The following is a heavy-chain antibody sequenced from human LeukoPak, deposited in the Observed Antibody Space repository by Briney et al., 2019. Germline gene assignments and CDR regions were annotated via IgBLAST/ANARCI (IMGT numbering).Heavy chain of an antibody. V-gene: IGHV3-21*01. Sequence: PGGSLRLSCVASGFTFSSYSMNWVRQAPGKGLEWVSSISSSSSYIYYGDSVKGRFTISRDNAKNSLYLQMNSLRAEDTAVYYCARADYYDSSFDYWGQGTLVTVSS. J-gene: IGHJ4*02. CDR3: ARADYYDSSFDY. CDR1: GFTFSSYS. CDR2: ISSSSSYI. D-gene: IGHD3-22*01.